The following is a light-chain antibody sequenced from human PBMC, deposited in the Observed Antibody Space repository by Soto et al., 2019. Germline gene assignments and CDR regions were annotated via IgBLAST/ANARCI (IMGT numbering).Light chain of an antibody. CDR1: SSDVGAYHF. Sequence: QSVLTQPASVSGSPGQSITISCTGSSSDVGAYHFVSWYQHHPGKAPKLILCEVTARPSGVSSRFSGSKSGNTASLTISGLQADDEANYYCSSYTSSNTPYVFGTGTKVTVL. J-gene: IGLJ1*01. CDR2: EVT. CDR3: SSYTSSNTPYV. V-gene: IGLV2-14*01.